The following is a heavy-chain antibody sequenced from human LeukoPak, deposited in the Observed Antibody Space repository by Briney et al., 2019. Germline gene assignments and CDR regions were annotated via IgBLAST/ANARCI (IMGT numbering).Heavy chain of an antibody. Sequence: GGSLRLSCAASGFTFNSHWMSWVRQAPGKGLEWVANIKQDGSEKYHMDSLKGRSTISRDNARNSLHLQMNSVRVEDTAVYYCVRDSFRAPTAFDYWGQGTLVTVSS. CDR1: GFTFNSHW. CDR3: VRDSFRAPTAFDY. V-gene: IGHV3-7*04. J-gene: IGHJ4*02. CDR2: IKQDGSEK.